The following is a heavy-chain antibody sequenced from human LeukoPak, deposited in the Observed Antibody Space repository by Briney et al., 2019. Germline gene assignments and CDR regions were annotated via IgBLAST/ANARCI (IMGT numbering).Heavy chain of an antibody. D-gene: IGHD3-10*01. J-gene: IGHJ4*02. CDR2: IDGSGTRT. Sequence: GGSLRLSCAASGFAFSRNDMSWVRQAPGKGLEWVSSIDGSGTRTYYADSVKGRFTISRDTSKNTLYLQMNSLRAEDAAVYYCAKYRGFGDSYDSWGQGTLVTVSS. CDR3: AKYRGFGDSYDS. CDR1: GFAFSRND. V-gene: IGHV3-23*01.